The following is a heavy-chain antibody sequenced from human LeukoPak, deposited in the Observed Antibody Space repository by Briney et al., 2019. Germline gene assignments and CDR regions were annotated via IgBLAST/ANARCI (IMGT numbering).Heavy chain of an antibody. D-gene: IGHD6-6*01. CDR2: MNPNSGNT. J-gene: IGHJ6*03. CDR3: ARARRARGYFMDV. Sequence: GALVKVSCKASGYTFTSYDVNWVQQATGQGLEWMGWMNPNSGNTGYAQKFQGRVTMTRNNSISTAYMELSSLRSEDTAVYFCARARRARGYFMDVWGKGTTVTVSS. CDR1: GYTFTSYD. V-gene: IGHV1-8*02.